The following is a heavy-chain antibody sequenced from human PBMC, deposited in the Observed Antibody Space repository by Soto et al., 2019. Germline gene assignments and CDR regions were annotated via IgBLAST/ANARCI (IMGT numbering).Heavy chain of an antibody. V-gene: IGHV1-18*01. CDR1: RYIFTNYG. Sequence: QVQLVQSGVEVREPGASVKVSCKAVRYIFTNYGVSWVRQAPGQGLEWMGWITTYNGNTEYAQKFQGRVTMTTDASTSTAYMELGSLISDDTAIYYCARALTGYGMDVWGQGTTVTVSS. J-gene: IGHJ6*02. CDR3: ARALTGYGMDV. CDR2: ITTYNGNT.